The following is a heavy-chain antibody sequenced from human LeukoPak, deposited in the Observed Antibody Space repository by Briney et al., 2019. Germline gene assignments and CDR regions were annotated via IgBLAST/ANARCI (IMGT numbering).Heavy chain of an antibody. CDR1: GYTFTSYY. CDR3: SRDSGYCSGGSCYPVFDY. CDR2: INPNSGGT. V-gene: IGHV1-2*02. Sequence: GASVKVSCKASGYTFTSYYMHWVRQAPGQGLEWMGWINPNSGGTNYAQKFQGRVTMTRDTSMSTAYMELSRLRSDDTAVYYCSRDSGYCSGGSCYPVFDYWGQGTLVTVSS. D-gene: IGHD2-15*01. J-gene: IGHJ4*02.